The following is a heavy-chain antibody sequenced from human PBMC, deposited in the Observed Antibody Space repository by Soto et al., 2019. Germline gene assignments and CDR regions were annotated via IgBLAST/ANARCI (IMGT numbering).Heavy chain of an antibody. CDR3: LRVARPSSSGPGAY. CDR2: INEDGVTT. CDR1: GVMFSMYW. D-gene: IGHD3-3*01. J-gene: IGHJ4*02. Sequence: PGGSLRLSCEASGVMFSMYWMHWVRQVPGKGPVWVSRINEDGVTTTYADSVKGRFTISRDNDQNTLYLQLDSLRVEDTAMYYVLRVARPSSSGPGAYRGPGTQVTVSS. V-gene: IGHV3-74*03.